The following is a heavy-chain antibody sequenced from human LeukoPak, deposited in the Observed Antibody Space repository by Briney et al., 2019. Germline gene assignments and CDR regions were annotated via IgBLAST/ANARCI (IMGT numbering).Heavy chain of an antibody. CDR3: VQDAINGNSIYDAFDV. Sequence: PGGSLRLSCAASGFTFSIFAMSWVRQAPEKGLEWVSTIGGPLHGPPETYYTDSVKGRFTISRDNSKNTVFLQMNSVKVDDTARYYCVQDAINGNSIYDAFDVWGQGTMVTVSP. J-gene: IGHJ3*01. D-gene: IGHD1-7*01. CDR2: IGGPLHGPPET. V-gene: IGHV3-23*01. CDR1: GFTFSIFA.